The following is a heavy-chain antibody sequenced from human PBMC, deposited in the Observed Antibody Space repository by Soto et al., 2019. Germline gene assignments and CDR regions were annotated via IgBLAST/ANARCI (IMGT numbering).Heavy chain of an antibody. CDR1: GDSVSSNSAA. CDR3: ARGSYSSGWHSKYYFDY. D-gene: IGHD6-19*01. V-gene: IGHV6-1*01. CDR2: TYYRSKWYN. Sequence: PSQTLSLTCAISGDSVSSNSAAWNWIRQSPSRGLEWLGRTYYRSKWYNDYAVSVKSRITINPDTSKNQFSLQLNSVTPEDTAVYYCARGSYSSGWHSKYYFDYWGQGTLVTV. J-gene: IGHJ4*02.